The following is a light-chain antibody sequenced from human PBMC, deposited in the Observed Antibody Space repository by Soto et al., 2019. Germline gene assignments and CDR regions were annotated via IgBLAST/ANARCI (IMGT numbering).Light chain of an antibody. V-gene: IGKV1-12*01. CDR3: QQASSFPWT. J-gene: IGKJ1*01. Sequence: DIQMTQSPSSVSASVGDTVTITCRASQDISGWLAWYQQKPGKVPRFLIHSASTLQRGVPSRFSGSGSGTDFTLTISNLQPEDFATYYCQQASSFPWTFGQGTEVEIK. CDR2: SAS. CDR1: QDISGW.